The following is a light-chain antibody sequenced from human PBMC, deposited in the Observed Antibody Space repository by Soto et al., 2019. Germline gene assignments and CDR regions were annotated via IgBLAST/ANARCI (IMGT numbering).Light chain of an antibody. CDR2: GNS. J-gene: IGLJ2*01. CDR1: SSNIGAGYD. CDR3: QSYDSSLSGSRV. Sequence: QSVLTQPPSVSGAPGQRVTIPCTGSSSNIGAGYDVHWYQHLPGTAPKLLIYGNSIRPSGVPDRFSGSKSGTSASLTITGLQADDEADYYCQSYDSSLSGSRVFGGGTKLTVL. V-gene: IGLV1-40*01.